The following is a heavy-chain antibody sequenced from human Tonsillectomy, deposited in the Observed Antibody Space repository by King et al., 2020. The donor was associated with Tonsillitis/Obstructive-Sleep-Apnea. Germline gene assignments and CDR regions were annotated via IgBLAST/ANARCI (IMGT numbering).Heavy chain of an antibody. Sequence: QLVESGGGLVQPGGSLRLSCAASGFPFRRYWMSWVRQAPGKGLEWVANIKDGSEKYYVDSVKGRFTISRDNAKNSLYLQMDSLRAEDTGVYYCARDHVHDYWGQGTLVTVSS. CDR1: GFPFRRYW. CDR2: IKDGSEK. V-gene: IGHV3-7*04. J-gene: IGHJ4*02. CDR3: ARDHVHDY.